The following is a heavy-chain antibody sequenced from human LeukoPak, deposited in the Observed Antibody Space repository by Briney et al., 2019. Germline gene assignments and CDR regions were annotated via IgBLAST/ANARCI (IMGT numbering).Heavy chain of an antibody. CDR2: IYTSGST. CDR1: GGSISSGSYY. D-gene: IGHD5-18*01. V-gene: IGHV4-61*02. Sequence: SETLSLTCTVSGGSISSGSYYWSWIWQPAGKGLEWIGRIYTSGSTNYNPSLKSRVTISVDTSKNRFSLKLSSVTAADTAVYYCARISYGPDYWGQGTLVTVSS. CDR3: ARISYGPDY. J-gene: IGHJ4*02.